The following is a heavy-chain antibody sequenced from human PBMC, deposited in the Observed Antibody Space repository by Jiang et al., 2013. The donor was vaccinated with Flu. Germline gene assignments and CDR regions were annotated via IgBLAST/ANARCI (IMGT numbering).Heavy chain of an antibody. J-gene: IGHJ5*02. CDR3: AGGGDENWFDP. V-gene: IGHV4-30-2*01. D-gene: IGHD3-10*01. CDR1: GGSIRGGGYS. Sequence: TQTLSLTCAVSGGSIRGGGYSWSWIRQPPGRGLEWIGYIYHSGTTYYNPSLKSRVTISVERSKNQFSLRLTSVTAADTALYFCAGGGDENWFDPWGQGTLVTVSS. CDR2: IYHSGTT.